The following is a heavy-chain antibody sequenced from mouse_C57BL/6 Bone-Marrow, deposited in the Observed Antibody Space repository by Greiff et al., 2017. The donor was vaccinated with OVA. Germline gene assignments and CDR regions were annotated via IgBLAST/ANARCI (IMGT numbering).Heavy chain of an antibody. CDR2: INPSTGGT. V-gene: IGHV1-42*01. J-gene: IGHJ3*01. CDR1: GYSFTGYY. D-gene: IGHD3-2*02. CDR3: ARSRQLRLRVFAY. Sequence: EVQLQQSGPELVKPGASVKISCKASGYSFTGYYMNWVKQSPEKSLEWIGEINPSTGGTTYNQKFKAKATLTVDKSSSTAYMQLKSLTSEDSAVYYCARSRQLRLRVFAYWGQGTLVTVSA.